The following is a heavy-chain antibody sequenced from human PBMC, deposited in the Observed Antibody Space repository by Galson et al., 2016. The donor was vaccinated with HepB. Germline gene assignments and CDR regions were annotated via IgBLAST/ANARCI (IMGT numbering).Heavy chain of an antibody. Sequence: TLSLTCTVSGGSMSYYYWSWIRQPPGKGLEWIGYIYYSESTNYNPSLKSRVTISVDASKNQFSLRLTSVTAADTAVHYCARDDSGGWYGFHYGMDVWGQGTTVTVSS. CDR3: ARDDSGGWYGFHYGMDV. J-gene: IGHJ6*02. V-gene: IGHV4-59*01. D-gene: IGHD6-19*01. CDR1: GGSMSYYY. CDR2: IYYSEST.